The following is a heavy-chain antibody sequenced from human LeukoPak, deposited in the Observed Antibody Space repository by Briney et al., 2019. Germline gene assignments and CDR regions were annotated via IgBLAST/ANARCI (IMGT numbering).Heavy chain of an antibody. CDR3: AKSSYYDSSGYYREYYFDY. J-gene: IGHJ4*02. V-gene: IGHV3-23*01. CDR2: VSGSGGST. D-gene: IGHD3-22*01. CDR1: GFTFSSYA. Sequence: PGGSLRLSCAASGFTFSSYAMSWVCQAPGKGLEWVSSVSGSGGSTYYADSVKGRFTISRDNSKSTLFLQMNSLRAEDTAVYYCAKSSYYDSSGYYREYYFDYWGQGTLVTVSS.